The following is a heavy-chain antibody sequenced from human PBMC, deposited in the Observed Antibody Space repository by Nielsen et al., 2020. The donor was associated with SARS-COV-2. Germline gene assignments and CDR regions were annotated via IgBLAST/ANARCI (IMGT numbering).Heavy chain of an antibody. CDR1: GGTFSSYA. V-gene: IGHV1-69*06. Sequence: SVKVSCKASGGTFSSYAISWVRQAPGQGLEWMGGIIPIFGTANYAQKFQGRVTITADKSTSTAYMELSSLRSEDTAAYYCARFSRYYYDSSGYPANFDYWGQGTLVTVSS. CDR3: ARFSRYYYDSSGYPANFDY. D-gene: IGHD3-22*01. J-gene: IGHJ4*02. CDR2: IIPIFGTA.